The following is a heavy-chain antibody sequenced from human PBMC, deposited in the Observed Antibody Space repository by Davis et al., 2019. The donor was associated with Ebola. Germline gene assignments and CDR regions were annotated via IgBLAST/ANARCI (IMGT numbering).Heavy chain of an antibody. Sequence: GESLKISCAASGFTFSSYAMSWVRQAPGKGLEWVSAISGSGGSTYYADSVKGRFTISRDNSKNTLYLQMNSLRAEDTAVYYCATEGYCSSTSCWTRYYYGMDVWGQGTTVTVSS. V-gene: IGHV3-23*01. CDR1: GFTFSSYA. CDR2: ISGSGGST. J-gene: IGHJ6*02. CDR3: ATEGYCSSTSCWTRYYYGMDV. D-gene: IGHD2-2*01.